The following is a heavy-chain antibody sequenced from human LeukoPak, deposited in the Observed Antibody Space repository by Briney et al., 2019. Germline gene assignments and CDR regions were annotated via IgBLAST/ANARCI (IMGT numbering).Heavy chain of an antibody. CDR2: INWNGGST. CDR1: GFIFDDYG. Sequence: GGSLRLSCAASGFIFDDYGMSWVRQAPGKGPEWVSGINWNGGSTGYADSVKGRFTISRDNAKNSLHLQMNSLRAEDTALYYCARDSYSSGWNDYWGQGTLVTVSS. D-gene: IGHD6-19*01. CDR3: ARDSYSSGWNDY. V-gene: IGHV3-20*04. J-gene: IGHJ4*02.